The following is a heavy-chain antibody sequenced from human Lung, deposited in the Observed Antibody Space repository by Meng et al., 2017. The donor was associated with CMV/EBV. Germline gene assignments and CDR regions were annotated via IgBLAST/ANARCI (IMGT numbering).Heavy chain of an antibody. CDR3: ARDRAMGSSWFDP. CDR2: ISGYNGNT. J-gene: IGHJ5*02. V-gene: IGHV1-18*01. CDR1: DYTFSSYG. D-gene: IGHD2-2*01. Sequence: ASXXVFXKASDYTFSSYGISWLRQDPGQGLEWMGWISGYNGNTNYAQRLQGRVTMTTDTSTSTAYMKLRSLRFDDTAVYYCARDRAMGSSWFDPWGQATLAVFSS.